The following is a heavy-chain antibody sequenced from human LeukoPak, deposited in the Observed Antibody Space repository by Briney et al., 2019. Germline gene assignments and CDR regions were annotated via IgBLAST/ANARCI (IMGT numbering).Heavy chain of an antibody. Sequence: GGSLRLSCAASGFTFSSYSMNWVRQAPGKGLEWVSSISSSSSYIYYADSVKGRFTISRDNAKNSLYLQMNSLRAEDTAAYYCARARGYYDSSGYYYVFYFDYWGQGTLVTVSS. J-gene: IGHJ4*02. V-gene: IGHV3-21*01. CDR2: ISSSSSYI. CDR1: GFTFSSYS. D-gene: IGHD3-22*01. CDR3: ARARGYYDSSGYYYVFYFDY.